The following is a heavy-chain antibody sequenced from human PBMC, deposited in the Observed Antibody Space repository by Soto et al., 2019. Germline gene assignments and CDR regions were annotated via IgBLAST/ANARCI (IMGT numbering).Heavy chain of an antibody. V-gene: IGHV3-23*01. CDR1: GFAFTAYA. J-gene: IGHJ3*02. D-gene: IGHD2-8*01. CDR3: EKDATSFNGVGDPFDM. Sequence: EVQLLESGGGVVQPGGSLRLSCAASGFAFTAYAISWVRQTPGKGLQWVSGVGGSDDDKHYADSERGRFIVSRDNSKNTLYLKMNSLRADDTAIYYCEKDATSFNGVGDPFDMWGQGTEVTVSS. CDR2: VGGSDDDK.